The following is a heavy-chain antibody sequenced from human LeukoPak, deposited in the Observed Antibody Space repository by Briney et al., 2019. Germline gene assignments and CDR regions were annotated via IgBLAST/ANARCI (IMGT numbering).Heavy chain of an antibody. V-gene: IGHV3-48*02. CDR2: ISGSGNTI. CDR1: GFTFGDYG. D-gene: IGHD3-10*01. Sequence: GGSLRLSCATSGFTFGDYGVSWFRQAPGKGLEWVSHISGSGNTIYYADSVKGRFTVSRDNAESSLYLQMNNLRDEDTAVYYCARYFGDPQGMDVWGQGTTVTVSS. CDR3: ARYFGDPQGMDV. J-gene: IGHJ6*02.